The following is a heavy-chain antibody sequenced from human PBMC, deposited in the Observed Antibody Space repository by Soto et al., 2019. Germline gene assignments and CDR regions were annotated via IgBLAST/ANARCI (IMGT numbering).Heavy chain of an antibody. CDR1: GATFTSYG. Sequence: QVQLVQSGAEEKKPGSSVKVSCKGSGATFTSYGVIWVRQAPGQGLEWMGGIIPIFDKANYARKFQARLTITADKSASTAFMELRSLRSEDTAVDYCARFGIYGDYFTGAQDPWGQGTLVTVSS. CDR2: IIPIFDKA. V-gene: IGHV1-69*06. J-gene: IGHJ5*02. CDR3: ARFGIYGDYFTGAQDP. D-gene: IGHD4-17*01.